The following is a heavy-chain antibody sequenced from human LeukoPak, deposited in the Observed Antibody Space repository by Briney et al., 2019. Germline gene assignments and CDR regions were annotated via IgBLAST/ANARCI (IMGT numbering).Heavy chain of an antibody. CDR2: IYSSGST. D-gene: IGHD5-18*01. J-gene: IGHJ4*02. CDR1: GGSISGYY. V-gene: IGHV4-4*07. Sequence: SETLSLTCTVSGGSISGYYWSWVRQPAGKGLEWVGRIYSSGSTNYNPSLKSRVTVSVDTSKNQFSLNPRSVTAADTAVYYCVEVTVDAATITRDYWGPGTLVTVSS. CDR3: VEVTVDAATITRDY.